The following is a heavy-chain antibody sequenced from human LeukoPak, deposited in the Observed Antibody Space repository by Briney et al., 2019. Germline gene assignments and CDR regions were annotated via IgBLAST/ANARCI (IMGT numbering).Heavy chain of an antibody. V-gene: IGHV3-53*01. Sequence: GGSLRPSCAASGFTVSSNYMSWVRQAPGKGLEWVSIIHSGGSTYYADSVKGRFTISRDNSKNTLYPQMNSLRAEDTAVYYCTRANSATIPGVDPWGQGTLVTVSS. CDR1: GFTVSSNY. D-gene: IGHD1-26*01. CDR2: IHSGGST. CDR3: TRANSATIPGVDP. J-gene: IGHJ5*02.